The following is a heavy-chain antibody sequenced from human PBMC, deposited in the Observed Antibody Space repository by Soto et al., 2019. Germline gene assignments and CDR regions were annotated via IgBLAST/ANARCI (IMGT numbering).Heavy chain of an antibody. Sequence: SETLSLTCTVSGGSISSSSYYWGWIRQPPGKGLEWIGSIYYSGITYYNPSLKSRVTISVDTSKNQFSLKLSSVTAADTAVYYCARLLEYYGMDVWGQGTTVTVSS. J-gene: IGHJ6*02. CDR1: GGSISSSSYY. D-gene: IGHD2-15*01. CDR2: IYYSGIT. CDR3: ARLLEYYGMDV. V-gene: IGHV4-39*01.